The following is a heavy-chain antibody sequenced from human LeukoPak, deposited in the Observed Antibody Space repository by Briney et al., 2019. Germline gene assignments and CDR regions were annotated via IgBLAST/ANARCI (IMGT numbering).Heavy chain of an antibody. D-gene: IGHD3-10*01. CDR2: ISGSDGTT. CDR3: ARGLGSGRHAFDI. V-gene: IGHV3-23*01. CDR1: GFTFSSYA. J-gene: IGHJ3*02. Sequence: GGSQRLSCAASGFTFSSYAMSWVRQAPGKGLEWVSAISGSDGTTYYADSVKGRFTISRDNSKYTLSLQMNSLRAEDTAVYYCARGLGSGRHAFDIWGQGTMVTVSS.